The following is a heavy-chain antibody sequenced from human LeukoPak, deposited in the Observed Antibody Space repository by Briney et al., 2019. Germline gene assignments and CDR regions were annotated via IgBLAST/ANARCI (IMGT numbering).Heavy chain of an antibody. V-gene: IGHV1-69*13. CDR3: ARLVPGIAAAGTSNWFDP. J-gene: IGHJ5*02. CDR2: IIPIFGTA. D-gene: IGHD6-13*01. Sequence: EASVKVSCKASGGTFSSYAISRVRQAPGQGLEWMGGIIPIFGTANYAQKFQGRVTITADESTSTAYMELSSLRSEDTAVYYCARLVPGIAAAGTSNWFDPWGQGTLVTVSS. CDR1: GGTFSSYA.